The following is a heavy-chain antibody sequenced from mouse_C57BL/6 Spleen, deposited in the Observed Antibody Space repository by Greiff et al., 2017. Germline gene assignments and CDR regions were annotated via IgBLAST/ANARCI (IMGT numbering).Heavy chain of an antibody. CDR3: ARGYYDYDRYYAMDY. D-gene: IGHD2-4*01. V-gene: IGHV5-17*01. CDR1: GFTFSDYG. Sequence: EVHLVESGGGLVKPGGSLKLSCAASGFTFSDYGMHWVRQAPEKGLEWVAYISSGSSTIYYADKVKGRFTISRDNAKNTLFLQMTSLRSEDTAMYYCARGYYDYDRYYAMDYWGQGTSVTVSS. J-gene: IGHJ4*01. CDR2: ISSGSSTI.